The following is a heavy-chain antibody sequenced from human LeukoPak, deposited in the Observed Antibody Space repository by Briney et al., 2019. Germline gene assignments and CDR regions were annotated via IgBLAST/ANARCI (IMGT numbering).Heavy chain of an antibody. J-gene: IGHJ3*02. D-gene: IGHD3-3*01. CDR3: ARAMEVAFDI. CDR2: ISAYSGNT. V-gene: IGHV1-18*01. CDR1: GYTCTSYG. Sequence: ASGKVCCKASGYTCTSYGISWGRLAPGLGFVWMGWISAYSGNTNYAQKLQGRVTMTTDTSTSTAYMELRSLRSDDTAVYYCARAMEVAFDIWGQGTMVTVSS.